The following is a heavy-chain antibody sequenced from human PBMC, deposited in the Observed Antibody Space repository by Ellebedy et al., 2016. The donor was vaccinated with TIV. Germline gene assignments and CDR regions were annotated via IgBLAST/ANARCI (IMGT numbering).Heavy chain of an antibody. Sequence: SVKVSCXASGGTFSSYAISWVRQAPGQGLEWMGGIIPIFGTANYAQKFQGRVTITADESTSTAYMELSSLRSEDTAVYYCAREGGYSSSWYYYYMDVWGKGTTVTVSS. D-gene: IGHD6-13*01. CDR3: AREGGYSSSWYYYYMDV. J-gene: IGHJ6*03. CDR2: IIPIFGTA. CDR1: GGTFSSYA. V-gene: IGHV1-69*13.